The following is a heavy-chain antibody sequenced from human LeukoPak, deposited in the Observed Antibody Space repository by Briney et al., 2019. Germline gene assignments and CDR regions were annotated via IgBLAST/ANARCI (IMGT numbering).Heavy chain of an antibody. CDR1: GFAFRTYG. Sequence: GGSLRLSCAASGFAFRTYGMHWVRQAPGKGLEWVAGISYDEKNKFYSESVKGRFTISRDNSKDILFVQMNSLRGEDTALYYCARIPLYYYDSSGLADYWGQGTLVTVSS. CDR3: ARIPLYYYDSSGLADY. J-gene: IGHJ4*02. D-gene: IGHD3-22*01. CDR2: ISYDEKNK. V-gene: IGHV3-30*03.